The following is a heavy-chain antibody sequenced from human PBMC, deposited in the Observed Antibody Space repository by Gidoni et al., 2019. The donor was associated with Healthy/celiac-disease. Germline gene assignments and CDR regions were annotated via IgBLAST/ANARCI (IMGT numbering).Heavy chain of an antibody. CDR1: GGTFSSYA. V-gene: IGHV1-69*06. CDR2: IIPIFGTA. CDR3: ASREVNSGSYPVDY. J-gene: IGHJ4*02. D-gene: IGHD1-26*01. Sequence: QVQLVQSGAEVKKPGSPVTLSCKASGGTFSSYAINWVRQAPGQGLEWMGGIIPIFGTANYAQKFQGRVTITADKSTSTAYMELSSLRSEDTAVYYCASREVNSGSYPVDYWGQGTLVTVSS.